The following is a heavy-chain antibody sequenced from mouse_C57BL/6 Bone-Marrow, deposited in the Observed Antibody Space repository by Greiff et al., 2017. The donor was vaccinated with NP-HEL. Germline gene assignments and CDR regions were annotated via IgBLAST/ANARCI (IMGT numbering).Heavy chain of an antibody. V-gene: IGHV5-12*01. CDR1: GFTFSDYY. J-gene: IGHJ4*01. CDR3: ARHRLRLDAMDY. D-gene: IGHD3-2*02. Sequence: EVQRVESGGGLVQPGGSLKLSCAASGFTFSDYYMYWVRQTPEKRLEWVAYISNGGGSTYYPDTVKGRFTISRDNAKNTLYLQMSRLKSEDTAMYYCARHRLRLDAMDYWGQGTSVTVSS. CDR2: ISNGGGST.